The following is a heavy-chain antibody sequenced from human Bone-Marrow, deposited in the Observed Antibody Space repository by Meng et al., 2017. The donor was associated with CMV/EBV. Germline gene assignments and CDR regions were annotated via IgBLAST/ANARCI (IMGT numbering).Heavy chain of an antibody. CDR2: ISGSGGST. CDR1: GFTSSSYA. Sequence: SCAASGFTSSSYAMSWVRQAPGKGLEWVSAISGSGGSTYYADSVKGRFTSSRDNSKNTLYLQMNSLRAEDTAVYYCAKAGCQRSSTSCSGYFDYWGQGTLVTVSS. V-gene: IGHV3-23*01. D-gene: IGHD2-2*01. CDR3: AKAGCQRSSTSCSGYFDY. J-gene: IGHJ4*02.